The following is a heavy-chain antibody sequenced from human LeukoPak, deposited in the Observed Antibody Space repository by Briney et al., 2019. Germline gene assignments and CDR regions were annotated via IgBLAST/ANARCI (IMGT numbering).Heavy chain of an antibody. CDR3: AKGAVTMIVVGYRWFDP. D-gene: IGHD3-22*01. J-gene: IGHJ5*02. V-gene: IGHV3-7*01. CDR2: IKQDGSEK. Sequence: GGSLRLSCAASGFTFSSYWMSWVRQAPGKGLEWVANIKQDGSEKYYVDSVKGRFTISRDNAKNSLYLQMNSLRAEDTAVYYCAKGAVTMIVVGYRWFDPWGQGTLVTVSS. CDR1: GFTFSSYW.